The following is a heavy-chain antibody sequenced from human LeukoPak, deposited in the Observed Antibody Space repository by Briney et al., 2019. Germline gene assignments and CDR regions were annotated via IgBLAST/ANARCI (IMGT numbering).Heavy chain of an antibody. D-gene: IGHD6-13*01. CDR1: GDTFINYD. V-gene: IGHV1-69*05. Sequence: GASVKVSLKASGDTFINYDVTWVRQAPGQGLEWMGRIIPVFDTPKHAQNFQGRVTMTTDESSSTAYVELYSLRSEDTAVYYCALSAEKQLVYFDFWGQGTLVTVSS. J-gene: IGHJ4*02. CDR3: ALSAEKQLVYFDF. CDR2: IIPVFDTP.